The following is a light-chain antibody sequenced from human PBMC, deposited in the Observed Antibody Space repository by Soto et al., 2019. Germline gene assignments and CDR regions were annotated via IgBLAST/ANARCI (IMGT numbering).Light chain of an antibody. Sequence: QSALTQSPSASASLGASVTLTCTLSSGHRNYAIAWHQQQPEKGPRYLMKVNIDVSHNKGDGIPDRFSGSSSGAERYHTISSLQSEDEADYYCQTWGTGIRVFGGGTKLTVL. J-gene: IGLJ2*01. CDR1: SGHRNYA. V-gene: IGLV4-69*01. CDR3: QTWGTGIRV. CDR2: VNIDVSH.